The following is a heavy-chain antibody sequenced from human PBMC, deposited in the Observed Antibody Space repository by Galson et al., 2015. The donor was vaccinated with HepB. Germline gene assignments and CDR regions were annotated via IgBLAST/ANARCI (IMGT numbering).Heavy chain of an antibody. CDR2: ITSNSGSV. V-gene: IGHV3-9*01. Sequence: SLRLSCAASGFTFDDYAMHWVRQAPGKGLEWVSGITSNSGSVGYAEPVKGRFTISRDNAKNLLYLQMNSLRAEDTALYYCAKEREIMFYDFWSGYNDAFDIWGHGTMVTVSS. D-gene: IGHD3-3*01. CDR3: AKEREIMFYDFWSGYNDAFDI. CDR1: GFTFDDYA. J-gene: IGHJ3*02.